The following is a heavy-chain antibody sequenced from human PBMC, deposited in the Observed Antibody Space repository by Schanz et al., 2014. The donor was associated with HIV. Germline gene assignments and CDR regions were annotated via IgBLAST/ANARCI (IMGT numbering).Heavy chain of an antibody. V-gene: IGHV4-34*01. Sequence: QVQLQQWGAGLLKPSETLSLTCAVYGGSFSGYYWTWIRQPPGKGLEWIGDINHSGSSNYNPSLKSRVTIPTDRSKNQFSLRLTSVTAADTAVYYCVRNRSVYNWFDRWGQGTLVTVSS. CDR1: GGSFSGYY. J-gene: IGHJ5*02. CDR3: VRNRSVYNWFDR. CDR2: INHSGSS.